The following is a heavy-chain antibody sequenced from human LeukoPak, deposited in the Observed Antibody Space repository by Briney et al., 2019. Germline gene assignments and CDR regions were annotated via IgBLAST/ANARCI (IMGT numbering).Heavy chain of an antibody. CDR3: ARDPRFDY. J-gene: IGHJ4*02. Sequence: ASVKVSFKSAGYSFTSYGYSLVRKAPGQGIEWMGWISVYNGNTNYAQQLQGRVTMTTDTSTSTAYMELRSLSSDDTVVYYGARDPRFDYWGQGTLVTVSS. CDR1: GYSFTSYG. CDR2: ISVYNGNT. V-gene: IGHV1-18*01.